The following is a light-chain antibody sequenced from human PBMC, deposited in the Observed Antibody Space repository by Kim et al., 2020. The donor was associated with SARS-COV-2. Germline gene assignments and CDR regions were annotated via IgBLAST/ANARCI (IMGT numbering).Light chain of an antibody. V-gene: IGKV1-5*03. CDR3: QQYITDPYT. Sequence: SASVGDRVTITCRASQNIRNWLAWYQQKPGKAPKLLIYKVSSLDSGVPSRFSGSGSETEFSLTISSLQPEDFAIYYCQQYITDPYTFGQGTKLEIK. CDR1: QNIRNW. J-gene: IGKJ2*01. CDR2: KVS.